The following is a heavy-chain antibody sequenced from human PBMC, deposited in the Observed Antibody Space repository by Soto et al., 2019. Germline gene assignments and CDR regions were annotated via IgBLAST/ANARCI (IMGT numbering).Heavy chain of an antibody. CDR1: GFTFSSYA. CDR2: ISGSGGST. D-gene: IGHD3-10*01. Sequence: EVQLLESGGGLVQPGGSLRLSCAASGFTFSSYAMSWVRQAPGKGLEWVSAISGSGGSTYYADSVKGRFTISRDNSKNTLYLQMNSLRAEATAVYYCAKDEGGITMVRGVSAFDPWGQGTLVTVSS. V-gene: IGHV3-23*01. J-gene: IGHJ5*02. CDR3: AKDEGGITMVRGVSAFDP.